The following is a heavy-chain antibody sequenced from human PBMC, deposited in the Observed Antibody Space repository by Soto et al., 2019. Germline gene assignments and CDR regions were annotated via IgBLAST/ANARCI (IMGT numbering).Heavy chain of an antibody. CDR1: GYSFSTYW. CDR2: IYPGDSDT. D-gene: IGHD3-16*01. J-gene: IGHJ6*02. V-gene: IGHV5-51*01. CDR3: ARNMITFGGTPTSSEGDFGMDV. Sequence: PGESLKISCTGSGYSFSTYWIAWVRQMPGKGLEWMGIIYPGDSDTRYSPSFQGQVTISADASTKTAYLQWSSLKASDTAVYYCARNMITFGGTPTSSEGDFGMDVWGHGTAVTVSS.